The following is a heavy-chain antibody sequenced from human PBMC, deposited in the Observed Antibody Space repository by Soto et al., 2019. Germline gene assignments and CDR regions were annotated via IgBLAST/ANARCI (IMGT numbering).Heavy chain of an antibody. CDR2: ISAYYGNT. CDR1: GYTFTSYG. J-gene: IGHJ6*02. D-gene: IGHD2-2*02. CDR3: ASFIIPPYGMDV. V-gene: IGHV1-18*01. Sequence: QVQLVQSGAEVKKPGASVKVSCKASGYTFTSYGISWVRQAPGQGLEWMGWISAYYGNTNYAQKLQGRVTMTTDTSTSTAYMELRSLGSDEPAVYYCASFIIPPYGMDVWGQGTTVTVSS.